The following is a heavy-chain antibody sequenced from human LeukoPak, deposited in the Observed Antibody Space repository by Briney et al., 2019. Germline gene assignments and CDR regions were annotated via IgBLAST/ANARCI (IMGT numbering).Heavy chain of an antibody. CDR2: ISGSGGST. Sequence: GRSLRLSCAASGFTFSSYAMHWVRQAPGKGLEWVSAISGSGGSTYYADSVKGRFTISRDNSKNTLYLQMNSLRAEDTAVYYCAKSLGYCSGGSCYVERGYYYGMDVWGQGTTVTVSS. CDR1: GFTFSSYA. J-gene: IGHJ6*02. CDR3: AKSLGYCSGGSCYVERGYYYGMDV. D-gene: IGHD2-15*01. V-gene: IGHV3-23*01.